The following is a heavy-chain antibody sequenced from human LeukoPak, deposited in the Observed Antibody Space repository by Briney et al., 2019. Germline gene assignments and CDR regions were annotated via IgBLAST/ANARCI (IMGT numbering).Heavy chain of an antibody. CDR2: ISSSGSTI. J-gene: IGHJ4*02. Sequence: PGGSLRLSCAASGLTFSSYEMNWVRQAPGKGLEWVSYISSSGSTIYYADSVKGRFTISRDNAKNSLYLQMNSLRAEDTAVYYCAREHYDFWSGYSTSFDYWGQGTLVTVSS. CDR1: GLTFSSYE. V-gene: IGHV3-48*03. D-gene: IGHD3-3*01. CDR3: AREHYDFWSGYSTSFDY.